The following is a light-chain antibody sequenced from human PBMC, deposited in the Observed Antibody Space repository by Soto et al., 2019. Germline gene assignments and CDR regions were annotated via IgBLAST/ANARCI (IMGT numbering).Light chain of an antibody. Sequence: EIVLTQAPATLSLSPGERATLSCRASQNVGGYLAWYQQKPGQAPRLHIYDASNRATGIPARFSGRGSGTDCSRTISSREPEDVAVDYCQQRSNLALTFGGGAKGEIK. CDR3: QQRSNLALT. J-gene: IGKJ4*01. CDR2: DAS. CDR1: QNVGGY. V-gene: IGKV3-11*01.